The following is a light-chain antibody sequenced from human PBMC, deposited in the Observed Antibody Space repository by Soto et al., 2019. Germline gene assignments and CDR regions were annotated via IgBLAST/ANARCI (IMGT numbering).Light chain of an antibody. J-gene: IGKJ4*01. CDR2: GAS. CDR1: QSVASN. CDR3: QQNNNWPLT. Sequence: EIVMTQSPATLSVSPGERATLSCRASQSVASNLAWYQQKPGQASRLLIYGASTRATGIPARFSGSGSGTEFTLTISSLQSEDFEVYYCQQNNNWPLTFGGGTKVEIK. V-gene: IGKV3-15*01.